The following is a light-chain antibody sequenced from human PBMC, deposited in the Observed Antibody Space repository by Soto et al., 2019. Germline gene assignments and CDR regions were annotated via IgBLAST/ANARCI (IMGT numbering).Light chain of an antibody. Sequence: QSVLTQSSSASASLGSSVKLTCTLSSGHSSYIIAWHQQQPGKAPQYLMKIEGDGSYNKGSGVPDRFSGSTSGADRYLTISNLQFEDEADYYCETWDSNTRVFGGGTKLTVL. CDR2: IEGDGSY. CDR1: SGHSSYI. CDR3: ETWDSNTRV. V-gene: IGLV4-60*02. J-gene: IGLJ3*02.